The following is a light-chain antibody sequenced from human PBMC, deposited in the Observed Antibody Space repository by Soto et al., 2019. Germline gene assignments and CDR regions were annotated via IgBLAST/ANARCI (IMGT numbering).Light chain of an antibody. CDR3: QQYYSTPLT. Sequence: IVMTQSPDSLAVSLGERATINCKSSQSVLYSSNNKNYLAWYQQKPGQPPKLLIYWASTRESGVPDRFSGSGSGTEFTLTISSLQADDVAVYYCQQYYSTPLTFGEGTKVEIK. V-gene: IGKV4-1*01. CDR2: WAS. CDR1: QSVLYSSNNKNY. J-gene: IGKJ4*01.